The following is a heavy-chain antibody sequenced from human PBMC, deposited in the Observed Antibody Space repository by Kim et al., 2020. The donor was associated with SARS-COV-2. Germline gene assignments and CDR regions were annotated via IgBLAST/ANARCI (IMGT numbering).Heavy chain of an antibody. V-gene: IGHV3-9*01. J-gene: IGHJ6*02. CDR3: AKGLSTVTSYGMDV. Sequence: GGSLRLSCAASGFSFDDYAMHWVRQVPGKGLEWVSGISWNSGSIAYADSLKGRFTVSRDNAKNSLYLQMDSLRPEDTAFYYCAKGLSTVTSYGMDVWGQGTTLTVSS. CDR1: GFSFDDYA. D-gene: IGHD4-17*01. CDR2: ISWNSGSI.